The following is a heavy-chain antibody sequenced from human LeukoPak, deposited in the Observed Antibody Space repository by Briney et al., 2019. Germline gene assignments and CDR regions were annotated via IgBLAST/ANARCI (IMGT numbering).Heavy chain of an antibody. J-gene: IGHJ5*02. Sequence: PSETLSLTCAVSGYSISSCFYWGWIRQTPGKGLGWIASMFHSGSTYYNPSLKTRVAISVDTSKNQFSLKLTSVTAADTAIYYCARDSGTYHTLNSWGQGTLVTVSS. D-gene: IGHD1-26*01. V-gene: IGHV4-38-2*02. CDR1: GYSISSCFY. CDR2: MFHSGST. CDR3: ARDSGTYHTLNS.